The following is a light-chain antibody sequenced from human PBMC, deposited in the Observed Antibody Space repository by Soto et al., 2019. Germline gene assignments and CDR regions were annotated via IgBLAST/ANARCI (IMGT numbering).Light chain of an antibody. CDR2: DAS. V-gene: IGKV1-5*01. J-gene: IGKJ1*01. CDR1: QSISSW. CDR3: QHYNSYSRT. Sequence: DIQMTQSPSTLSASVGDRGTITCRASQSISSWLAWYQQKPGKASKLLIYDASSLENGDPSRFAAFGSGTEFTIYIASLQPDDAETYDGQHYNSYSRTFGQGTKVDIK.